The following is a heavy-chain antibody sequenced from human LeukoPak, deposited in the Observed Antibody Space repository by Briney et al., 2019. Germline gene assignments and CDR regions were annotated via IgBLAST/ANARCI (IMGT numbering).Heavy chain of an antibody. D-gene: IGHD3-22*01. Sequence: GGSLRLSCAASGFTFSSYGMHWVRQAPGKGLEWVAVISYDGSNKYYADSVKGRFTISRDNSKNTLYLQMNSLRAEDTAVYYCAKDQYYYDSSGYSFCDYWGQGTLVTVSS. V-gene: IGHV3-30*18. CDR1: GFTFSSYG. CDR3: AKDQYYYDSSGYSFCDY. J-gene: IGHJ4*02. CDR2: ISYDGSNK.